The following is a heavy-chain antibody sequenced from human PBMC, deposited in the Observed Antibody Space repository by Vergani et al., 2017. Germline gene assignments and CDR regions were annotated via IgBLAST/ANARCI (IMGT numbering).Heavy chain of an antibody. D-gene: IGHD3-3*01. Sequence: EVQLVEPGGGLIQPGGSLRLSCAASGFTVSSNYMSWVRQAPGKGLEWVSVIYSGGSTYYADSVKGRFTISRDNSKNTLYLQMNSLRAEDTAVYYCARGGRNDFWSGYYDYWGQGTLVTVSS. V-gene: IGHV3-53*01. J-gene: IGHJ4*02. CDR1: GFTVSSNY. CDR3: ARGGRNDFWSGYYDY. CDR2: IYSGGST.